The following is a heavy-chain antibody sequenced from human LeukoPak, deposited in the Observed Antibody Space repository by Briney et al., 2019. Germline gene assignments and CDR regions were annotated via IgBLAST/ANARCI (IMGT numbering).Heavy chain of an antibody. V-gene: IGHV3-30*02. CDR1: GFTFSSYG. D-gene: IGHD3-10*01. J-gene: IGHJ6*02. CDR3: AKAPNYYGSGSYYTLYYYYGMDV. CDR2: IRYDGSNK. Sequence: PGGSLRLSCAASGFTFSSYGMHWVRQAPGKGLEWVAFIRYDGSNKYYADSVKGRSTISRDNSKNTLYLQMNSLRAEDTAVYYCAKAPNYYGSGSYYTLYYYYGMDVWGQGTTVTVSS.